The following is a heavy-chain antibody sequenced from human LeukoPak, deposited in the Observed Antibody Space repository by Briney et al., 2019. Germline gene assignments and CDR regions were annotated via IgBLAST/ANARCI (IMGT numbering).Heavy chain of an antibody. V-gene: IGHV4-61*01. Sequence: SETLSLTCAVSGGSVSSSSHYWSWIRQPPGKGLEWIGYIYYSGTTNSNPSLRSRVTVSVDTSKNQFYLKLSSVTAADTAICYCATIRGYCSGGRCYSDCYFDLWGRGTLVTVSS. CDR2: IYYSGTT. D-gene: IGHD2-15*01. J-gene: IGHJ2*01. CDR3: ATIRGYCSGGRCYSDCYFDL. CDR1: GGSVSSSSHY.